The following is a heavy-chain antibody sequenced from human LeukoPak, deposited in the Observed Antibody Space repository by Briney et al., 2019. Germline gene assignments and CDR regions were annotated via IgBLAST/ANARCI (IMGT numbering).Heavy chain of an antibody. CDR3: AKAQSSILLWFGELLVF. V-gene: IGHV3-23*01. Sequence: PGGSLRLSWAASGFTFSSYAMSWVRQAPGKGLEWVSAISGSGGSTYYADSVKGRFTISRDNSKNTLYLQMNSLRAEDTAVYYCAKAQSSILLWFGELLVFWGQGTLVTVSS. CDR2: ISGSGGST. J-gene: IGHJ4*02. CDR1: GFTFSSYA. D-gene: IGHD3-10*01.